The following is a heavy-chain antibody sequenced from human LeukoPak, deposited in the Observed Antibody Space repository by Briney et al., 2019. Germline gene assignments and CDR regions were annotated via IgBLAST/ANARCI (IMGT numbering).Heavy chain of an antibody. D-gene: IGHD6-19*01. Sequence: PSETLSLTCTVSGGSISGWYWSWIRQPPGKGLEWIGNIYGSGYTNYNPSLKSRVTMSIDTSKNHFSLKLTSVTAADTATYYCAKETSLAGFASGLGFNYWGQGILVSVSS. CDR2: IYGSGYT. V-gene: IGHV4-59*01. J-gene: IGHJ4*02. CDR1: GGSISGWY. CDR3: AKETSLAGFASGLGFNY.